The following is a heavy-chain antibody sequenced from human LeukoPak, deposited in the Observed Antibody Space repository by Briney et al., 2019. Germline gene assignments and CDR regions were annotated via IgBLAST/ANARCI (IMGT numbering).Heavy chain of an antibody. D-gene: IGHD5-18*01. CDR2: ISSYSSNI. V-gene: IGHV3-48*04. J-gene: IGHJ4*02. CDR3: ARSEGAYSYGPGY. Sequence: GGSLRLSCAASGFTFSNAWMSWVRQAPGKGLEWVSYISSYSSNIYYADSVKGRFTISRDNAKNSLYLQMNSLRAEDTAVYYCARSEGAYSYGPGYWGQETLVTVSS. CDR1: GFTFSNAW.